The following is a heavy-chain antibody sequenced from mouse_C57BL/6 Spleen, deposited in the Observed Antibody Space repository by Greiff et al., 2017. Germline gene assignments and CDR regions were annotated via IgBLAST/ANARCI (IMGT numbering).Heavy chain of an antibody. V-gene: IGHV1-42*01. CDR2: INPSTGGT. D-gene: IGHD3-3*01. J-gene: IGHJ3*01. CDR1: GYTFTGYY. Sequence: VQLKQSGAELMKPGASVKLSCKATGYTFTGYYMNWVKQSPEKSLEWIGEINPSTGGTTYNQKFKAKATLTVDKSSSTAYMQLKSLTSEDSAVYYCARKGTVAYWGQGTLVTVSA. CDR3: ARKGTVAY.